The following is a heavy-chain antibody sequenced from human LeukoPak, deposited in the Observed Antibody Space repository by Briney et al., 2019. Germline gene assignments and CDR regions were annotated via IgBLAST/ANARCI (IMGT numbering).Heavy chain of an antibody. CDR2: IYYSGST. Sequence: PSETLSLTCTVSGGSMNSGGDYWSWIRQPPGKGLEWIGYIYYSGSTNYNPSLKSRVTISVDTSKNQFSLKLSSVTAADTAVYYCARARAYYDFWSGYYGYYYYMDVWGKGTTVTVSS. V-gene: IGHV4-61*08. J-gene: IGHJ6*03. CDR1: GGSMNSGGDY. D-gene: IGHD3-3*01. CDR3: ARARAYYDFWSGYYGYYYYMDV.